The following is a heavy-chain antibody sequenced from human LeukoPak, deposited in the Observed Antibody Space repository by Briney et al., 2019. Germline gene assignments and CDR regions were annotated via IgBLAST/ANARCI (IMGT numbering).Heavy chain of an antibody. CDR3: AREYCGGDCYSAHYYYGMDV. V-gene: IGHV3-21*01. J-gene: IGHJ6*04. CDR2: IRCSSNNI. D-gene: IGHD2-21*02. CDR1: GFMFSNYG. Sequence: GGSLRLSCVASGFMFSNYGMNWVRQAPGKGLEWVSSIRCSSNNIYYADSVKGRFTISRDNAKNSLYLEMNSLRAEDTAVYYCAREYCGGDCYSAHYYYGMDVWGIGTTVTVSS.